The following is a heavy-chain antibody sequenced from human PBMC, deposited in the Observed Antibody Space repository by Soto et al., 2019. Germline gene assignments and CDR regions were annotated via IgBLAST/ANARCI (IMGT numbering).Heavy chain of an antibody. CDR3: ARQAYHFDSYSFGY. J-gene: IGHJ4*02. CDR1: GYSFTTYW. D-gene: IGHD3-22*01. CDR2: IYPGDSDT. Sequence: RGESLKISCKASGYSFTTYWIGWVRQMPGKGLEWMGIIYPGDSDTRFSPSFQGQVTISVDKSIHTAYLQWSSLKASDSAMYYCARQAYHFDSYSFGYWGQGTLVTVSS. V-gene: IGHV5-51*01.